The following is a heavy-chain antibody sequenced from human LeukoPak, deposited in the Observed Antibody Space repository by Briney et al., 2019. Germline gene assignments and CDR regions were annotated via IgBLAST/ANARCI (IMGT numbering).Heavy chain of an antibody. CDR2: IHYSGRT. CDR1: SGSIISNNDY. J-gene: IGHJ6*03. D-gene: IGHD5-12*01. Sequence: PSETLSLTCSVSSGSIISNNDYWGWIRQPPGKGLEWIATIHYSGRTYYNPSLKSRGTISVDTSQNQFSLKLNSVTAADTAVYYCARVATTPYYYMDVWGKGTTVTVSS. CDR3: ARVATTPYYYMDV. V-gene: IGHV4-39*02.